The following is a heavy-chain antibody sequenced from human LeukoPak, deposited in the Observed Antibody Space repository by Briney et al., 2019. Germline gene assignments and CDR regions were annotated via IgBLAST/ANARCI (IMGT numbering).Heavy chain of an antibody. CDR3: ARDPPLGYSYGYGRGDY. CDR1: GGTFSSYA. CDR2: IIPIFGTA. V-gene: IGHV1-69*05. J-gene: IGHJ4*02. Sequence: GASVKVSCKASGGTFSSYAISWVRQAPGQGLEWMGRIIPIFGTANYAQKFQGRVTITTDESTSTAYMELSSLRSDDTAVYYCARDPPLGYSYGYGRGDYWGQGTLVTVSS. D-gene: IGHD5-18*01.